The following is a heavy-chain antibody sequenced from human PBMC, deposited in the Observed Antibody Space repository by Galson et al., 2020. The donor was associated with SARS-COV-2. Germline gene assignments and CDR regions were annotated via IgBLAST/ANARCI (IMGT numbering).Heavy chain of an antibody. V-gene: IGHV3-30*04. D-gene: IGHD3-10*01. Sequence: GESLKISCAAPGFTFSSYAMHWVRQAPGKGLEWVAVISYDGSNKYDADSVRGRFFISRDNSKNTLYLQMDSLRAEDAAVDYCAKRPILFGVWPYGMDVWGQGATVTVSS. CDR1: GFTFSSYA. CDR3: AKRPILFGVWPYGMDV. J-gene: IGHJ6*02. CDR2: ISYDGSNK.